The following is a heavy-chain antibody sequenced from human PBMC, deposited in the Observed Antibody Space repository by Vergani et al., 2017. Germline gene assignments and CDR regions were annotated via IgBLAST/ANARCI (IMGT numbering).Heavy chain of an antibody. Sequence: QVTLKESGPVLVKPTETLTLTCTVSGFSLSNARMGVSWIRQPPGKALEWLAHIFSNDEKSHSTSLKSRLTISKDTSKSQVVLTMTNMDPVDTATYYCARAVVYSYGYVPGSYYFDYWGQGTLVTVSS. CDR3: ARAVVYSYGYVPGSYYFDY. CDR1: GFSLSNARMG. D-gene: IGHD5-18*01. J-gene: IGHJ4*02. V-gene: IGHV2-26*01. CDR2: IFSNDEK.